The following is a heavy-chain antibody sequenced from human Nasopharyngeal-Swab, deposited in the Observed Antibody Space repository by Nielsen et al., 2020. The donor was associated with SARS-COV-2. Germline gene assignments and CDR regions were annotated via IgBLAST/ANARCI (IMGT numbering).Heavy chain of an antibody. CDR3: ARDLTNSIAVAGNYYYGMDV. CDR1: GYTFTSYA. CDR2: INTNTGNP. V-gene: IGHV7-4-1*02. J-gene: IGHJ6*02. Sequence: ASVKVSCKASGYTFTSYAMNWVRQAPGQGLEWMGWINTNTGNPTYAQGFTGRFVFSLDTSVSTAYLQISSLKAEDTAVYYCARDLTNSIAVAGNYYYGMDVWGQGTTVTVSS. D-gene: IGHD6-19*01.